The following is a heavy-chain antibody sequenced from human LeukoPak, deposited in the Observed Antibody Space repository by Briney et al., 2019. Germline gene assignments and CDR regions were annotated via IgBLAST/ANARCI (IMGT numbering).Heavy chain of an antibody. J-gene: IGHJ4*02. Sequence: GESLKISCKGSGYTFTSYWIGWVRQMPGKGLEWMGIIHPGDFHTRYSPSFQGQVTISADKSISTAYLQWSSLKASDTAMYYCARHLNDYGDQGSGDYWGQGTLVTVSS. V-gene: IGHV5-51*01. CDR3: ARHLNDYGDQGSGDY. D-gene: IGHD4-17*01. CDR1: GYTFTSYW. CDR2: IHPGDFHT.